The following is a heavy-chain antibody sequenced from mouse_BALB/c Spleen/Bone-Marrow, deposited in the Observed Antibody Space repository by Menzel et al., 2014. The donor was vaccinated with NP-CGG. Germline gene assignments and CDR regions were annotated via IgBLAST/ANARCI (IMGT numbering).Heavy chain of an antibody. V-gene: IGHV7-3*02. CDR3: ARDNYYGYHWYFDV. J-gene: IGHJ1*01. Sequence: EVQRVESGGGLVQPGGSLRLSCATSGFTFTDYYMSWVRQPPGKALEWLGFIRNKANGYTTEYSASVKGRFTISRDNSQGILYLQMNTLRAEDSATYYCARDNYYGYHWYFDVWGAGTTVTVSS. D-gene: IGHD1-2*01. CDR2: IRNKANGYTT. CDR1: GFTFTDYY.